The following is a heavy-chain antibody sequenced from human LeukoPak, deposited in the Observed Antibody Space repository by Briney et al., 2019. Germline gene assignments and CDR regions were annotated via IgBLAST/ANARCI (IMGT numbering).Heavy chain of an antibody. Sequence: SETLSLTCTVSVGSVGSISGYSWSWIRQPAGKGLEWIGHITTSGNTNYNPSLRSRVTMSVDTSKNQFSLKLTSVTAADTAVYYCARQYCGGDCSCDIWGQGTMITVSS. J-gene: IGHJ3*02. CDR2: ITTSGNT. D-gene: IGHD2-21*02. V-gene: IGHV4-4*07. CDR3: ARQYCGGDCSCDI. CDR1: VGSVGSISGYS.